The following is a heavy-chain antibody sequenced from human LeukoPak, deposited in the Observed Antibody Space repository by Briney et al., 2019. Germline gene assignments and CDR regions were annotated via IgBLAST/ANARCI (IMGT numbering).Heavy chain of an antibody. CDR3: ARVRRYCSSTSCDNPVGY. V-gene: IGHV1-8*01. D-gene: IGHD2-2*01. J-gene: IGHJ4*02. CDR1: GYTFTSYD. CDR2: MNPNSGNT. Sequence: ASVKVSCKASGYTFTSYDINWVRQATGQGLGWMGWMNPNSGNTGYAQKFQGRVTMTRNTSISTAYMELSSLRSEDTAVYYCARVRRYCSSTSCDNPVGYWGQGTLVTVSS.